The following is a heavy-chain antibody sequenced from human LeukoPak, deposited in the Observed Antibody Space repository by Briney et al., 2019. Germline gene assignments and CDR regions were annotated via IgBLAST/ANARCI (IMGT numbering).Heavy chain of an antibody. D-gene: IGHD3-22*01. CDR3: AKDQNYESSGYYGGFDY. CDR2: ISGSGGDT. J-gene: IGHJ4*02. Sequence: GGSLRLSCAASGXSFSSHVMHWVRQAPGKGLEWVSGISGSGGDTYYADSVKGRFTISRDNSKNTLNLQMNSLRAEDTALYYCAKDQNYESSGYYGGFDYWGQGTLVTVSS. V-gene: IGHV3-23*01. CDR1: GXSFSSHV.